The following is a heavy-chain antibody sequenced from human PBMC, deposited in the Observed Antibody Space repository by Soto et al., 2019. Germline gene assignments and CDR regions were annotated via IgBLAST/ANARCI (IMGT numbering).Heavy chain of an antibody. D-gene: IGHD6-6*01. Sequence: PADTLSLTFAVSGGSISTSNWWSWVRQPPGKGLEWIGEIHLSGSTNYNPSLKGRVTISVDKSKNQSSLKLSSVTAADTAVYYCARDSVDSSSPECYYCMDVWGQGTMVTVSS. CDR1: GGSISTSNW. V-gene: IGHV4-4*02. CDR3: ARDSVDSSSPECYYCMDV. CDR2: IHLSGST. J-gene: IGHJ6*02.